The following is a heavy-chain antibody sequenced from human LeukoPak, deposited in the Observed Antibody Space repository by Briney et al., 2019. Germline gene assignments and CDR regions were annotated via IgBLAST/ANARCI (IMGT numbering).Heavy chain of an antibody. V-gene: IGHV3-30*02. J-gene: IGHJ4*02. Sequence: GGSLRLSCAASGFTFSRYGMHWVRQAPGKGLEWVAFIRYDESTKYYADSVKGRFTVSRDNSKNTLYLQMNSLRAEDTAVYYCARVKTGELDYWGQGTLVTVSS. CDR2: IRYDESTK. D-gene: IGHD7-27*01. CDR3: ARVKTGELDY. CDR1: GFTFSRYG.